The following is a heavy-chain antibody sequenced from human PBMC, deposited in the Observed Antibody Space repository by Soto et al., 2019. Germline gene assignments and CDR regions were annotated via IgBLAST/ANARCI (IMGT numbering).Heavy chain of an antibody. Sequence: SKTLSLTCTVSGGSISSYYWSWIRQSPGKGPEWIGYVYHSGTTNYNPSLESRVTMSLDTSKNQFSLKLNAVTAADKAVYYCATCPKGGDYFGVFDYWSQGTLVTVSS. CDR1: GGSISSYY. J-gene: IGHJ4*02. CDR3: ATCPKGGDYFGVFDY. CDR2: VYHSGTT. D-gene: IGHD3-16*01. V-gene: IGHV4-59*01.